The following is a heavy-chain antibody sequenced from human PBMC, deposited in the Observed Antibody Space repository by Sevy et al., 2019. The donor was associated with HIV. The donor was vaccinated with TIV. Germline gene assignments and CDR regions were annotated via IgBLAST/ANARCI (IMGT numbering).Heavy chain of an antibody. CDR3: VKALSTMVQGVMFDY. CDR1: GFTFSSYA. Sequence: GSLRLSCSASGFTFSSYAMHWVRQAPGKGLEYVSAISSNGGSTYYADSVKGRFTISRDNSENTLYLQMSSLRAEDTAVYYCVKALSTMVQGVMFDYWGQGTLVTVSS. D-gene: IGHD3-10*01. CDR2: ISSNGGST. J-gene: IGHJ4*02. V-gene: IGHV3-64D*06.